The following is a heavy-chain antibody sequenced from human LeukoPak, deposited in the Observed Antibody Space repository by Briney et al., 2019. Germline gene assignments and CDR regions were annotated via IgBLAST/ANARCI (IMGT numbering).Heavy chain of an antibody. CDR3: ARDLGAGYNWFDP. V-gene: IGHV4-34*01. J-gene: IGHJ5*02. D-gene: IGHD6-19*01. CDR1: GGSFSGYY. CDR2: INHSGST. Sequence: SETLSLTCAVYGGSFSGYYWSWIRQPPGKGLEWIGEINHSGSTNYNPSLKSRVTISVDTSKNQFSLKLSSVTAADTAVYYCARDLGAGYNWFDPWGQGTLVTVSS.